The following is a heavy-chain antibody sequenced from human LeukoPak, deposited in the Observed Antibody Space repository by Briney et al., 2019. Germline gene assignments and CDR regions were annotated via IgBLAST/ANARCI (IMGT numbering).Heavy chain of an antibody. CDR1: GFTSTSSA. V-gene: IGHV1-58*02. CDR3: AYRDNWFDP. CDR2: IVVGSGNT. D-gene: IGHD4-4*01. J-gene: IGHJ5*02. Sequence: SVKVSCKASGFTSTSSAMQWVRQARGQRLEWIGWIVVGSGNTNYAQKFQERVTITRDMSTSTAYMELSSLRSEDTAVYYCAYRDNWFDPWGQGTLVTVSS.